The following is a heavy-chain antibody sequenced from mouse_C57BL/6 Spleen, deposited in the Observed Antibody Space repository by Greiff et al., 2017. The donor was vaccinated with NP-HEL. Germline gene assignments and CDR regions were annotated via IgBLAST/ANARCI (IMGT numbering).Heavy chain of an antibody. CDR3: TSRTGKAGYFDV. CDR1: GYTFTDYE. CDR2: IDPETGGT. D-gene: IGHD4-1*01. Sequence: VQLQESGAELVRPGASVTLSCKASGYTFTDYEMHWVKQTPVHGLEWIGAIDPETGGTAYNQKFKGKAILTADKSSSTAYMELRSLTSEDSAVYYCTSRTGKAGYFDVWGTGTTVTVSS. J-gene: IGHJ1*03. V-gene: IGHV1-15*01.